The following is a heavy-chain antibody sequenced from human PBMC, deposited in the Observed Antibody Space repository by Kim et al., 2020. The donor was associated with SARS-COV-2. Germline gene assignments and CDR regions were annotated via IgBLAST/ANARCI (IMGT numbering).Heavy chain of an antibody. J-gene: IGHJ5*02. D-gene: IGHD1-1*01. CDR1: GGSFSGYY. V-gene: IGHV4-34*01. CDR2: INHSGST. Sequence: SETLSLTCAVYGGSFSGYYWSWIRQPPGKGLEWIGEINHSGSTNYNPSLKSRVTISVDTSKNQFSLKLSSVTAADTAVYYCATDNWNETTWGQGTLVTVS. CDR3: ATDNWNETT.